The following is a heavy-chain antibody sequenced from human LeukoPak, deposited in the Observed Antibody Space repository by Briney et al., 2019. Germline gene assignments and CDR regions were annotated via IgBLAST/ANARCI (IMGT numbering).Heavy chain of an antibody. CDR1: GGSFSGYY. D-gene: IGHD2-8*01. J-gene: IGHJ4*02. Sequence: SETLSLTCAVYGGSFSGYYWTGIRQSPGMGVEWVGEIIHTGRTNYSPSLTSRVTISVDSSKNQFSLELSSVTAADTAVYYCARGILVTVYAAFDYWSQGTLVTVSS. V-gene: IGHV4-34*01. CDR3: ARGILVTVYAAFDY. CDR2: IIHTGRT.